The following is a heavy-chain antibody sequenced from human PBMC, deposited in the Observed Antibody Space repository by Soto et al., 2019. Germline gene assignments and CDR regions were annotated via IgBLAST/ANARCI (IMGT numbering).Heavy chain of an antibody. CDR3: ARRGSGSSYDY. J-gene: IGHJ4*02. V-gene: IGHV3-23*01. CDR1: GFTFSSYA. CDR2: ISGSGGST. D-gene: IGHD1-26*01. Sequence: EVQLLESGGGLVQPGGSLRLSCAASGFTFSSYAMRWVRQAPVKGLEWVSAISGSGGSTYYADSVKGRFTISRDNSKHTLYLQLNSLRAEDTAVYYCARRGSGSSYDYWGQGTLVTVSS.